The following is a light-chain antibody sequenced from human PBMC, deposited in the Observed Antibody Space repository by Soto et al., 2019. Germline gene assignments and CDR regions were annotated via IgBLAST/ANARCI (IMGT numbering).Light chain of an antibody. J-gene: IGLJ1*01. CDR2: DVT. Sequence: QSALTQPASVTGSPGQSITISCTGTSSDDALYRYVSWFQQHPGRAPKLLIYDVTKRPSGVPIRFSASRSGKTASLTISGLQAEDEADYYCSGYAGADTDVFGTGTKVTVL. CDR3: SGYAGADTDV. CDR1: SSDDALYRY. V-gene: IGLV2-14*01.